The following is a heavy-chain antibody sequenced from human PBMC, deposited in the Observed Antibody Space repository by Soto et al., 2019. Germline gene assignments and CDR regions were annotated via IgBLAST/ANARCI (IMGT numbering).Heavy chain of an antibody. CDR2: IIPILGIA. CDR1: GGTFSSYT. V-gene: IGHV1-69*02. J-gene: IGHJ4*02. CDR3: ALRYDSSDC. Sequence: QVQLVQSGAEVKKPGSSVKVSCKASGGTFSSYTISWVRQAPGQGLEWMGRIIPILGIANYAQKFQGRVTITADKATSTASMELSSLRSEATAVYSCALRYDSSDCWGQGTLVTVSS. D-gene: IGHD3-22*01.